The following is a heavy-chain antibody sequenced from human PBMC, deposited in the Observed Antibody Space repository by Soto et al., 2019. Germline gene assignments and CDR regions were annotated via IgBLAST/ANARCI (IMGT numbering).Heavy chain of an antibody. Sequence: SETLSLTCTVSGGSISSSSYYWGWIRQPPGKGLEWIGSIYYSGSTYYNPSLKSRVTISVDTSKNQFSLKLSSVTAADTAVYYCARPNNWGSSMSWSLRDAFDIWGQGTMVTVSS. CDR1: GGSISSSSYY. CDR2: IYYSGST. V-gene: IGHV4-39*01. CDR3: ARPNNWGSSMSWSLRDAFDI. J-gene: IGHJ3*02. D-gene: IGHD7-27*01.